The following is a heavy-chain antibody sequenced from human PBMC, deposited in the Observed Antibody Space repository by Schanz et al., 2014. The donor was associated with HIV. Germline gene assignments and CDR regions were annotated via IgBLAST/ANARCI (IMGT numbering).Heavy chain of an antibody. J-gene: IGHJ6*02. CDR2: INSGSTIK. CDR3: ARSPSYGMDV. Sequence: EVQLLESGGGLVQPGGSLRLSCAASGITFSSYAMSWVRQAPGKGLEWVSKINSGSTIKNYADSVKGRFTISRDNAKNSLYLQMNSLREDDTAVYYCARSPSYGMDVWGQGTTVTVSS. CDR1: GITFSSYA. V-gene: IGHV3-48*02.